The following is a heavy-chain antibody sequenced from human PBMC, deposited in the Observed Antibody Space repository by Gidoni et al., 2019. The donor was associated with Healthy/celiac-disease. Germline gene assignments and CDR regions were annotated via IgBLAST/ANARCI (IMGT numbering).Heavy chain of an antibody. V-gene: IGHV1-69*01. J-gene: IGHJ6*02. CDR1: GGTFSSYA. D-gene: IGHD2-15*01. CDR3: ARYCSGGSCYSAYYGMDV. Sequence: QVQLVQSGAEVKKPGSSVKVSCKASGGTFSSYAISWVRQAPGQGLEWMGGIIPIFGTANYAQKFQGRVTITADESTSTAYMELSSLRSEDTAVYYCARYCSGGSCYSAYYGMDVWGQGTTVTVSS. CDR2: IIPIFGTA.